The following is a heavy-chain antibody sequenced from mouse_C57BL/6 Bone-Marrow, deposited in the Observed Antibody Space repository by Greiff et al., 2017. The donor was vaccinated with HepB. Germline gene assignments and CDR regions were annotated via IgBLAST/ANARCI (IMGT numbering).Heavy chain of an antibody. CDR1: GFTFSSYG. J-gene: IGHJ1*03. CDR2: ISSGGSYT. Sequence: EVKLVESGGDLVKPGGSLKLSCAASGFTFSSYGMSWVRQTPDKRLEWVATISSGGSYTYYPDSVKGRFTISRDNAKNTLYLQMSSLKSEDTAMYYCARQGYFDVWGTGTTVTVSS. CDR3: ARQGYFDV. V-gene: IGHV5-6*01.